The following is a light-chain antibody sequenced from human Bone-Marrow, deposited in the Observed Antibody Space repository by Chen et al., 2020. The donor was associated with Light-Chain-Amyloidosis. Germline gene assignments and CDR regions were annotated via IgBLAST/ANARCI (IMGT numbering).Light chain of an antibody. J-gene: IGLJ1*01. CDR3: SSYTITNTLV. CDR1: SSDVGGDNH. Sequence: QSALTQPASVSGSPGQSITISCTGTSSDVGGDNHVSWYQQHPDKAPKLMIYEVTNQPSWVPDRFSGSKFDNTASLTISGLQTEDEADYFCSSYTITNTLVFGSGTRVTVL. CDR2: EVT. V-gene: IGLV2-14*01.